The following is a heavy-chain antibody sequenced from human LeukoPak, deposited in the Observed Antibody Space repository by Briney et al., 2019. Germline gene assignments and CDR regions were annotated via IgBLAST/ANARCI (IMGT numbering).Heavy chain of an antibody. CDR3: AKDHNLGYCSGGSCYYFDY. J-gene: IGHJ4*02. V-gene: IGHV3-30*02. CDR2: IRYDGSNK. CDR1: GFTFSSYG. D-gene: IGHD2-15*01. Sequence: AGGSLRLSCAASGFTFSSYGMHWVRQAPGKGLEWVAFIRYDGSNKYYADSVKGRFTISRDNSKNTLYLQMNSLRAEDTAVYYCAKDHNLGYCSGGSCYYFDYWGQGSLVTGSS.